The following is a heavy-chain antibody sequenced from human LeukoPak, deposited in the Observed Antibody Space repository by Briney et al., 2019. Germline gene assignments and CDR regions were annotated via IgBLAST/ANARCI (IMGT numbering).Heavy chain of an antibody. V-gene: IGHV4-39*07. Sequence: SETLSLTCTVSGGSISRSSYYWAWIRQPPGKGLEWIGRIYTSGSTNYNPSLKSRVTMSVDTSKNQFSLKLSSVTAADTAVYYCARDLSDCSGGSCYSNYYYYGMDVWGQGTTVTVSS. CDR3: ARDLSDCSGGSCYSNYYYYGMDV. CDR2: IYTSGST. CDR1: GGSISRSSYY. J-gene: IGHJ6*02. D-gene: IGHD2-15*01.